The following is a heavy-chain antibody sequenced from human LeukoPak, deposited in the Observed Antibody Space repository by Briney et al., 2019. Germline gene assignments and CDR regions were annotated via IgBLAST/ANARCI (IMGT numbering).Heavy chain of an antibody. CDR2: INPNSGGT. J-gene: IGHJ3*02. V-gene: IGHV1-2*04. Sequence: GASVKVSCKASGYTFTGYYMHWVRQAPGQGLEWMGWINPNSGGTNYAQKFQGWVTMTRDTSISTAYMELSRLRSDDTAVYYCARTYYYGSGSYYNDRTSPDAFDIWGQGTMVTVS. CDR1: GYTFTGYY. D-gene: IGHD3-10*01. CDR3: ARTYYYGSGSYYNDRTSPDAFDI.